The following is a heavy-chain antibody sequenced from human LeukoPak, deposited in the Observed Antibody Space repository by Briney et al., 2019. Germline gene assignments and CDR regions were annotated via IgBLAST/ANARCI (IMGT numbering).Heavy chain of an antibody. V-gene: IGHV3-23*01. J-gene: IGHJ4*02. Sequence: GGSLRLSCAASGFTFSSYAMSWVRQAPGKGLEWVSAISGSGGSTYYADSVKGRFTVSRDNSKNTLYLQMNSLRAEDTAVYYCAKVGSSSWPRGHFDYWGQGTLVTVSS. CDR1: GFTFSSYA. CDR3: AKVGSSSWPRGHFDY. CDR2: ISGSGGST. D-gene: IGHD6-13*01.